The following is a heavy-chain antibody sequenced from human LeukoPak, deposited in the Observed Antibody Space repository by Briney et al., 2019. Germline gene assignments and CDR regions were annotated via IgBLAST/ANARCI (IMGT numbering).Heavy chain of an antibody. J-gene: IGHJ4*02. D-gene: IGHD6-6*01. CDR1: EYSFTSYW. CDR3: ARRYSSSSSWSDY. Sequence: GESLKISCKGSEYSFTSYWIAWVRQMPGKGLEWMGIIYPGDSDTRYSPSFQGQVTISADKSISTAYLQWSSLRASDTAMYYCARRYSSSSSWSDYWGQGTLVTVSS. CDR2: IYPGDSDT. V-gene: IGHV5-51*01.